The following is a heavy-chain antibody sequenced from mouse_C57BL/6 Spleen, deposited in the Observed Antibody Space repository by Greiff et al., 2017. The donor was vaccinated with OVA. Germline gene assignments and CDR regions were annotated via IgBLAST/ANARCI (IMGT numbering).Heavy chain of an antibody. CDR1: GYTFTSYW. CDR2: IDPSDSYT. Sequence: VQLQQPGAELVMPGASVKLSCKASGYTFTSYWMHWVKQRPGQGLEWIGEIDPSDSYTNYNQKFKGKSTLTVEKSSSTAYMQLSSLTSEDSAVYYCARRGLRYYAMDYWGQGTSVTVSS. CDR3: ARRGLRYYAMDY. J-gene: IGHJ4*01. D-gene: IGHD1-1*01. V-gene: IGHV1-69*01.